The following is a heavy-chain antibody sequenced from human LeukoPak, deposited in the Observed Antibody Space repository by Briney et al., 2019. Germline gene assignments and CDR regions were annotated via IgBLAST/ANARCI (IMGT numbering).Heavy chain of an antibody. V-gene: IGHV3-21*01. CDR1: GFTFSSYS. J-gene: IGHJ4*02. CDR3: AKDRDTAMGRFDY. CDR2: ISSSSSYI. D-gene: IGHD5-18*01. Sequence: GGSLRLSCAASGFTFSSYSMNWVRQAPGKGLEWVSSISSSSSYIYYADSVKGRFTISRDNAKKSMYLEMNSLRAEDTAVYYCAKDRDTAMGRFDYWGQGTLVTVSS.